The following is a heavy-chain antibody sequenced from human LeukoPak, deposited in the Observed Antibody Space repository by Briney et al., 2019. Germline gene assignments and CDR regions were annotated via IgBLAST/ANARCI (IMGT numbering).Heavy chain of an antibody. D-gene: IGHD3-10*01. V-gene: IGHV3-30*18. CDR1: GFTFSSYG. J-gene: IGHJ4*02. CDR3: AKSRITMVRGVLYYFDY. CDR2: ISYDGSNK. Sequence: GGSLRLSCAASGFTFSSYGMHWVRQAPGKGLEWVAVISYDGSNKYYADSVKGRFTTSRDNSKNTLYLQMNSLRAEDTAVYYCAKSRITMVRGVLYYFDYWGQGTLVTVSS.